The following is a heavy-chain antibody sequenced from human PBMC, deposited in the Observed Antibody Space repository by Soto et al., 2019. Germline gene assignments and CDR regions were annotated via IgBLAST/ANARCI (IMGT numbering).Heavy chain of an antibody. CDR1: VASISSGGYY. J-gene: IGHJ6*02. D-gene: IGHD4-17*01. CDR2: IYSSGST. CDR3: AGDARWQRNYYYYGMDV. V-gene: IGHV4-31*03. Sequence: QVQLQQSGPGLVKPSQTLSLTCTVSVASISSGGYYWSWIRQHPGKGMELIGYIYSSGSTYYNPSLKGRVTIALETSKNQFSLRLRSVTAADTAVDYCAGDARWQRNYYYYGMDVLGQGTTVTVSS.